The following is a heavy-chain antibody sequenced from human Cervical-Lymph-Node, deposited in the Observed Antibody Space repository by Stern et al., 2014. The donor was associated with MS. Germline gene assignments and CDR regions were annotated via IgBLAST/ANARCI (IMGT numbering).Heavy chain of an antibody. Sequence: QVQLVQSGAEVKKPWSSVKVSCNASGGTFNNHVISWVRQARGQGLEWMGGIVPLYGTPDSARKFQGRVTITADKSTSTVHMVLSSLNREDTGIYYCANRDMGYTYGRHDYWGQGTLVTVS. CDR2: IVPLYGTP. CDR1: GGTFNNHV. J-gene: IGHJ4*02. CDR3: ANRDMGYTYGRHDY. D-gene: IGHD5-12*01. V-gene: IGHV1-69*06.